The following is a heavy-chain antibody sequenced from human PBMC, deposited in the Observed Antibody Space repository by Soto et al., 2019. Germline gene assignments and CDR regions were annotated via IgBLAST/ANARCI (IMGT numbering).Heavy chain of an antibody. J-gene: IGHJ5*02. Sequence: ASVKVSFKASGNTFTKFGVTWLRQAPGQGLEWMGWISAYTDDPNYAQKFQGRVTMTIDTSTSTAYLDLRSLTSDDTAVYYCARVIPGAEAWFDPWGQGTLVTVSS. CDR3: ARVIPGAEAWFDP. CDR2: ISAYTDDP. D-gene: IGHD2-2*01. CDR1: GNTFTKFG. V-gene: IGHV1-18*01.